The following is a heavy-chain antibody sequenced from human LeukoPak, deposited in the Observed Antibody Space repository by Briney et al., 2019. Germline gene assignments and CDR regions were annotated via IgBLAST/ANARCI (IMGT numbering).Heavy chain of an antibody. CDR2: IYYSGST. CDR1: DGSISSYY. Sequence: SETLSLTCTVSDGSISSYYWSWIRQPPGKGLEWIGYIYYSGSTNYNPSLKSRVTISVDTSKNQFSLKLSSVTAADTAVYYCARVKYYYGENTGAFDIWGQGTMVTVSS. J-gene: IGHJ3*02. V-gene: IGHV4-59*01. D-gene: IGHD3-10*01. CDR3: ARVKYYYGENTGAFDI.